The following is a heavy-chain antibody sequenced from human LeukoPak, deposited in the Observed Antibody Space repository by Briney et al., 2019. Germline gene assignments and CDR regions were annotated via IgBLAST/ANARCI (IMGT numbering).Heavy chain of an antibody. Sequence: PGGSLRLSCAASGFTFSDYYMSWIRQAPGKGLEWVSYISSSSSYTYYADSVKGRFTISRDNAKNSLYLQMNSLRAEDTAVYYCARVFWRYSSGRIGWFDPWGQGTLVTVSS. D-gene: IGHD6-19*01. J-gene: IGHJ5*02. CDR3: ARVFWRYSSGRIGWFDP. V-gene: IGHV3-11*05. CDR1: GFTFSDYY. CDR2: ISSSSSYT.